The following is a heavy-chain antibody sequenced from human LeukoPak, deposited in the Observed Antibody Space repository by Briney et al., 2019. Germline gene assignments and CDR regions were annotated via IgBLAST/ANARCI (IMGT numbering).Heavy chain of an antibody. CDR2: ILQEGSNK. D-gene: IGHD5-18*01. CDR1: EFTFSTNV. Sequence: PGRPLRLSCVASEFTFSTNVMHWVRQAPGKGLEWVALILQEGSNKYYADSVKDRFTISRDNSKNTLYLQMTSLRAEDTALYYCARDRGYTYGHPFDYWGQGTLVTVSA. V-gene: IGHV3-33*01. CDR3: ARDRGYTYGHPFDY. J-gene: IGHJ4*02.